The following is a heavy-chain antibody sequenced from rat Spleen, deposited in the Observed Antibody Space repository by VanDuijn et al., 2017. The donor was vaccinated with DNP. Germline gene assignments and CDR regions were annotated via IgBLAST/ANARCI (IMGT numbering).Heavy chain of an antibody. D-gene: IGHD1-7*01. CDR2: ISYSGVT. CDR1: GYSITSNY. J-gene: IGHJ2*01. Sequence: EVLLQESGSGLVKPSQSLSLTCSVTGYSITSNYWGWIRKFPGDKMDYIRHISYSGVTNYNPSFKSRISITRDTSKNHFFLHLNSVTTEDTATYYCARWTRYFDYWSQGVMVTVSS. CDR3: ARWTRYFDY. V-gene: IGHV3-1*01.